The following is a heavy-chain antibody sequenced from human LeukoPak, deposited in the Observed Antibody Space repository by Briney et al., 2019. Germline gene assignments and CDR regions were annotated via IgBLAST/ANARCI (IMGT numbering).Heavy chain of an antibody. D-gene: IGHD3-10*01. CDR3: ARDEIWFGELYP. CDR1: GGSISSYY. Sequence: PSETLSLTCTVSGGSISSYYWSWIRQPPGKGLEWIGYIYYSGSTNYNPSLKSRVTISVDTSKNQFSLKLSSVTAADTAVYYCARDEIWFGELYPWGQGTLVTVSS. V-gene: IGHV4-59*01. CDR2: IYYSGST. J-gene: IGHJ5*02.